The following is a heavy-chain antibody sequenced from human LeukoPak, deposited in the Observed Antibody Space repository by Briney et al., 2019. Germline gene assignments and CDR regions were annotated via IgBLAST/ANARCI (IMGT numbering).Heavy chain of an antibody. CDR1: GFSFSTSG. CDR2: IRNDGNKK. Sequence: GGSLRLSCVASGFSFSTSGMHWVRQSPGKGLDWVSFIRNDGNKKNYAESVKGRFTISRDNAKNSLYLQMNSLRVEDTAIYYCARDPYNGAYSEGYYYYYMDVWGKGTTVTVSS. CDR3: ARDPYNGAYSEGYYYYYMDV. J-gene: IGHJ6*03. D-gene: IGHD1-1*01. V-gene: IGHV3-30*02.